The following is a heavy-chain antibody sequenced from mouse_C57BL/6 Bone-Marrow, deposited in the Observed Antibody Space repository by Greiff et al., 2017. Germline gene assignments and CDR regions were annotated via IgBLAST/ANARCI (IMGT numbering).Heavy chain of an antibody. CDR1: GYTFTSYW. CDR3: AREANWDPAWFAY. D-gene: IGHD4-1*01. J-gene: IGHJ3*01. CDR2: IDPSDSYT. Sequence: VQLQQPGAELVMPGASVKLSCKASGYTFTSYWMNWVKQRPGKGLEWIGEIDPSDSYTNYNQKFKGKSTLTVDKSSSTAYMQLSSLTSEDSAFYYCAREANWDPAWFAYWGQGTLVTVSA. V-gene: IGHV1-69*01.